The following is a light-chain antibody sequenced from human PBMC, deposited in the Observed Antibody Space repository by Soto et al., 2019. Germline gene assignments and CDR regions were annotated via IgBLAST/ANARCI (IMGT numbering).Light chain of an antibody. Sequence: PGERATLFCGASQRVDNNYVAWYQQKPGLAPRLLIYDAVNRTSGIPDRFSGAGSGTHFTLTISGLEPEDVAVYYCHQYGNSPYTFGQGTKVQNK. CDR1: QRVDNNY. J-gene: IGKJ2*01. CDR3: HQYGNSPYT. CDR2: DAV. V-gene: IGKV3D-20*01.